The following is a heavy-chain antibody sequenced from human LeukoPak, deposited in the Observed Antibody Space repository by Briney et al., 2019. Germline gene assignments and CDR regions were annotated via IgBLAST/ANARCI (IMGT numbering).Heavy chain of an antibody. J-gene: IGHJ6*02. CDR3: ARGSTSHYYYYYGMDV. V-gene: IGHV4-59*01. Sequence: PSETLSLTCAVYGGSFSGYYWSWIRQPPGKGLEWIGYIYYSGSTNYNPSLKSRVTISVDTSKNQFSLKLSSVTAADTAVYYCARGSTSHYYYYYGMDVWGQGTTVTVSS. CDR1: GGSFSGYY. CDR2: IYYSGST.